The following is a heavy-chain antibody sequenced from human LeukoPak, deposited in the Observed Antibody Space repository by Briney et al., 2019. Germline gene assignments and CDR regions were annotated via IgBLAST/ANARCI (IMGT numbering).Heavy chain of an antibody. CDR2: INHSGST. CDR3: APLYCSSTSCYAGKNWFDP. J-gene: IGHJ5*02. Sequence: PSETLSLTCTVSGGSFSGYYWSWIRQPPGKGLEWIGEINHSGSTNYNPSLKSRVTISVDTSKNQFSLKLTSVTAADTAVYYCAPLYCSSTSCYAGKNWFDPWGQGTLVTVSS. V-gene: IGHV4-34*01. CDR1: GGSFSGYY. D-gene: IGHD2-2*01.